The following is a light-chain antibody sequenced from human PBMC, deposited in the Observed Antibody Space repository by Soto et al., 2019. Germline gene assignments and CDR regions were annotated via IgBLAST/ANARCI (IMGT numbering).Light chain of an antibody. CDR2: EGS. J-gene: IGLJ2*01. CDR1: SSDIGSYNL. V-gene: IGLV2-23*01. Sequence: QSVLTQPASVSGSPGQSITISCSGTSSDIGSYNLVSWYQQHPGKAPTLIIYEGSKRPSGISNRFSGSKSGNTASLTISGLQAEDEADYYCSSYAGITTFVIFGGGTKVTVL. CDR3: SSYAGITTFVI.